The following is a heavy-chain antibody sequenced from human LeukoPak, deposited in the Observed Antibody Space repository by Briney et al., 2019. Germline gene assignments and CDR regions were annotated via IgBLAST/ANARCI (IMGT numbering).Heavy chain of an antibody. CDR3: ARDLRAAAVFDY. V-gene: IGHV3-21*01. D-gene: IGHD6-13*01. CDR2: ISSSSSYI. CDR1: GFTFSSYS. Sequence: GGSLRLSCAASGFTFSSYSMNWVRQAPGKGLEWVSSISSSSSYICYADSVKGRFTISRDNAKNSLYLQMNSLRAEDTAVYYCARDLRAAAVFDYWGQGTLVTVSS. J-gene: IGHJ4*02.